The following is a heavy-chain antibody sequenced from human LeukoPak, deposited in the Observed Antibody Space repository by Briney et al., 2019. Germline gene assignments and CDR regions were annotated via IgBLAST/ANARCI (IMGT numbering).Heavy chain of an antibody. CDR3: ARGAGYYYDSSGYLPKNWFDP. J-gene: IGHJ5*02. D-gene: IGHD3-22*01. CDR1: GYTFTSYY. Sequence: ASVKVSCKASGYTFTSYYMHWVRQAPGQGLGWMGIINPSGGSTSYAQKFQGRVTMTRDTSTSTVYMELSSLRSEDTAVYYCARGAGYYYDSSGYLPKNWFDPWGQGTLVTVSS. CDR2: INPSGGST. V-gene: IGHV1-46*01.